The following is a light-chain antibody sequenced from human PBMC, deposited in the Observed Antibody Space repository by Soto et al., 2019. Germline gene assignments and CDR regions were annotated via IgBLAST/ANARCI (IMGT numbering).Light chain of an antibody. CDR2: INSDGSH. Sequence: QSVLTQSPSASASLGASVKLTCTLSSGYSSYAIAWHQQQPEKGPRYLMKINSDGSHFKGDGIPDRFSGSSSGAERYLTISSLQSEDEADYYCQAWGTGIQVFGGGTKLTVL. J-gene: IGLJ2*01. CDR3: QAWGTGIQV. CDR1: SGYSSYA. V-gene: IGLV4-69*01.